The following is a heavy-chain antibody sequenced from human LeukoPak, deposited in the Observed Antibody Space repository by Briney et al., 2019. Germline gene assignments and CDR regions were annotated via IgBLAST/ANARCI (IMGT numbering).Heavy chain of an antibody. CDR2: INHSGST. Sequence: LETLSLTCAVYGGSFSGYYWSWIRQPPGKGLEWIGEINHSGSTNYNPSLKSRVTISVDTSLKLSSVTAADTAVYYCARGNMYYYYMDVWGKGTTVTVSS. J-gene: IGHJ6*03. CDR1: GGSFSGYY. V-gene: IGHV4-34*01. CDR3: ARGNMYYYYMDV.